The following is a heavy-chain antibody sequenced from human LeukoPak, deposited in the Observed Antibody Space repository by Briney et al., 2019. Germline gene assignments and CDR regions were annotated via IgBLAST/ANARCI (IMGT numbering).Heavy chain of an antibody. CDR1: RITFSNNA. CDR3: AKHAGESSYSPLDK. D-gene: IGHD2-21*01. CDR2: ISGSAGST. Sequence: GGSLGLSCAASRITFSNNAMSWVRQAPGKGLEWVSAISGSAGSTYYTDSVKGRFTISRDNSKNTLHLQMNSLRAEDTAVYYCAKHAGESSYSPLDKWGQETLVTVSS. J-gene: IGHJ4*02. V-gene: IGHV3-23*01.